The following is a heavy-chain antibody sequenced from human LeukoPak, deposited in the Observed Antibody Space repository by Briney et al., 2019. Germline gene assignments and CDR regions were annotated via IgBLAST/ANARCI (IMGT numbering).Heavy chain of an antibody. Sequence: PSETLSLTCAVYGGSFSGYYWSWIRQPPGKGLEWIGEINHSGSTNYNPSPKSRVTISVDTSKNQFSLKLSSVTAADTAVYYCASLGAYSSSWRYYYYYMDVWGKGTTVTISS. V-gene: IGHV4-34*01. CDR2: INHSGST. J-gene: IGHJ6*03. CDR3: ASLGAYSSSWRYYYYYMDV. CDR1: GGSFSGYY. D-gene: IGHD6-13*01.